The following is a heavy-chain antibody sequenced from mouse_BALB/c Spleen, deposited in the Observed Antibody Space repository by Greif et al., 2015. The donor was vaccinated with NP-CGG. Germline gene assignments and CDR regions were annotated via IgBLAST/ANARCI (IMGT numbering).Heavy chain of an antibody. Sequence: DVHLVESGGGLVKPGGSLKLYCAASGFTFSDYYMYWVRQTPETRLEWVATISDGGSYTYYPDSVKGRFTISRDNAKNSLYLQMSSLKSEDTAMYYCARAYYGKWDAMDYWGQGTSVTVSS. D-gene: IGHD2-10*01. CDR3: ARAYYGKWDAMDY. J-gene: IGHJ4*01. V-gene: IGHV5-4*02. CDR1: GFTFSDYY. CDR2: ISDGGSYT.